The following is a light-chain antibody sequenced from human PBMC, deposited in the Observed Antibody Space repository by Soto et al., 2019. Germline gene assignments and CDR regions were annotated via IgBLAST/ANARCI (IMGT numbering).Light chain of an antibody. CDR1: QSINSRY. CDR3: QQFGSSPGFT. CDR2: GAS. Sequence: EIVLTQSPGTLSLSPGERATLSCRASQSINSRYLAWYQQKPGQAPRLIIYGASSRATGIPDRFSGSGSGTEFTLTISRLEPEDFSVYYCQQFGSSPGFTFGPGTIVDIK. J-gene: IGKJ3*01. V-gene: IGKV3-20*01.